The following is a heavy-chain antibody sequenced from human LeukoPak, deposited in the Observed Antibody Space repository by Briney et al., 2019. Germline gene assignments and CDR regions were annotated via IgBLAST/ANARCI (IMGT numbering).Heavy chain of an antibody. Sequence: SQTLSLTCAVSGGSISSGGYSWSWLRQPPGNGLKWIGYIYHSWSTYYNPSLKSRVTIAVVRSKNEFSLKLSSMTAADTAYYCCARVNYPRWFAPWGQGPRVTASS. V-gene: IGHV4-30-2*01. CDR2: IYHSWST. D-gene: IGHD4-11*01. CDR3: ARVNYPRWFAP. J-gene: IGHJ5*02. CDR1: GGSISSGGYS.